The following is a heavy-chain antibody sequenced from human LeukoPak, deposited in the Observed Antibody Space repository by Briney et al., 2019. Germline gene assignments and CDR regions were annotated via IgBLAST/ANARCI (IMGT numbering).Heavy chain of an antibody. CDR1: GGSISSYY. V-gene: IGHV4-59*08. D-gene: IGHD2-15*01. J-gene: IGHJ4*02. CDR3: ASCSGGSCYSGFDY. Sequence: PSETLSLTCTVSGGSISSYYWSWIRQPPGKGLEWIGYIYYSGSTNYNPSLKSRVTISVDTSKNQFSLKLSSVTAADTAVYYCASCSGGSCYSGFDYWGQGTLVTVSS. CDR2: IYYSGST.